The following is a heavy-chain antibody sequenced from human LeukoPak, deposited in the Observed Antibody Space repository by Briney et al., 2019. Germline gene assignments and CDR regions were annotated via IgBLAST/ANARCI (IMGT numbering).Heavy chain of an antibody. Sequence: ASETLSLTCTVSGGSISSSSYYWGWIRQPPGKGLEWIGSIYYSGSTYYNPSLKSRVTISVDTSKNQFSLKLSSVTAADTAVYYCASYCSGGSCYSNWFDPWGQGTLVTVSS. CDR2: IYYSGST. CDR3: ASYCSGGSCYSNWFDP. J-gene: IGHJ5*02. V-gene: IGHV4-39*01. CDR1: GGSISSSSYY. D-gene: IGHD2-15*01.